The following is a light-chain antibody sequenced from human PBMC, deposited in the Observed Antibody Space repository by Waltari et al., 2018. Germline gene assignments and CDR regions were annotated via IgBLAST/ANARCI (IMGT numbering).Light chain of an antibody. Sequence: EIVLTQSPDFQSVTPQEKVTITCRASESIGNYLHWYQQKPDQSPKLLIKYASQSFSGVSSRFSGSGSGTDFTLTINGLEAEDAAMYYCHQSSSLPYSFGQGTKLEIK. V-gene: IGKV6-21*01. J-gene: IGKJ2*03. CDR1: ESIGNY. CDR2: YAS. CDR3: HQSSSLPYS.